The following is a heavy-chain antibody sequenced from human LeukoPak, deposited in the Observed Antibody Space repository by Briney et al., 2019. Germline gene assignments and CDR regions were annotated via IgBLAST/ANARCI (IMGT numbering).Heavy chain of an antibody. Sequence: GGSLRLSCAASGFTVSTNYMSWVRQAPGKGLEWVSVIYSGGSTYYADSVKGRFTISRDNSKNTLYHQMNSLRAEDTAVYYCARDYTNYYYYNMDVWGQGTTVTVSS. CDR3: ARDYTNYYYYNMDV. J-gene: IGHJ6*02. CDR1: GFTVSTNY. D-gene: IGHD4-11*01. CDR2: IYSGGST. V-gene: IGHV3-66*01.